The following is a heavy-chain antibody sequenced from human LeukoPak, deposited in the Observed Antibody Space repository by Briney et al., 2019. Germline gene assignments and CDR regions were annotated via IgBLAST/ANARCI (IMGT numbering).Heavy chain of an antibody. Sequence: GGSLRLSCAASGFTFSSYAMSWVRQAPGKGLEWVSVISGSGDSTYYAESVKSRFTISRDNSKNTLYLQMNSLRAEDTAVYYCAKETTYSFVDYWGQGTLVTVSS. CDR1: GFTFSSYA. V-gene: IGHV3-23*01. CDR2: ISGSGDST. D-gene: IGHD1-1*01. CDR3: AKETTYSFVDY. J-gene: IGHJ4*02.